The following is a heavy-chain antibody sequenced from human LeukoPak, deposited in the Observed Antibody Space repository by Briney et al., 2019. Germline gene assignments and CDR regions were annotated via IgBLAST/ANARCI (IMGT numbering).Heavy chain of an antibody. CDR2: IYYSGST. CDR1: GGSISSGGYY. Sequence: SQTLSLTCTVSGGSISSGGYYWSWIRQHPGKGLEWIGYIYYSGSTYYNPSLKSRVTISADTSKNQFSLKLSSVTAADTAVYYCASEWRHYFDYWGQGTLVTVSS. CDR3: ASEWRHYFDY. J-gene: IGHJ4*02. V-gene: IGHV4-31*03. D-gene: IGHD3-3*01.